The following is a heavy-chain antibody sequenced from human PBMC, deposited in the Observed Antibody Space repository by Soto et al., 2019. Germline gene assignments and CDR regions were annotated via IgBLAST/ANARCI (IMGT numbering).Heavy chain of an antibody. CDR3: ARDLSGALGYCSSTSCYAGFGYYYYYYMDV. D-gene: IGHD2-2*01. J-gene: IGHJ6*03. CDR2: INPSGGST. V-gene: IGHV1-46*01. CDR1: GYTFTSYY. Sequence: GASVKVSCKASGYTFTSYYMHWVRQAPGQGLEWMGIINPSGGSTSYAQKFQGRVTMTRHTSTSTVYMELSSLRSEDTAVYYCARDLSGALGYCSSTSCYAGFGYYYYYYMDVWGKGTTVTVSS.